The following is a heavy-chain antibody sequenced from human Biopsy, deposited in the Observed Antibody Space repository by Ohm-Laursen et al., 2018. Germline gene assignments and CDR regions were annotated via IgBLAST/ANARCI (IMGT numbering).Heavy chain of an antibody. D-gene: IGHD2-2*02. J-gene: IGHJ6*02. CDR1: GFSLNTRGMS. V-gene: IGHV2-70*16. CDR3: ARIPILVVPAAIVYRHRRHLQGLDV. Sequence: TQTLTLTCTLSGFSLNTRGMSVTWIRQPPGKALEWLARIDWDDAKFYSEALKTRLTISKGTSENHVVLTLSDVAPVDTATYYCARIPILVVPAAIVYRHRRHLQGLDVWGQGTTVIVSS. CDR2: IDWDDAK.